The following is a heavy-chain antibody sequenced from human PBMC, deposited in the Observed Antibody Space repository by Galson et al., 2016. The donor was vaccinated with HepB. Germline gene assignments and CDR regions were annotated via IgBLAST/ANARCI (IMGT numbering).Heavy chain of an antibody. D-gene: IGHD3-10*01. J-gene: IGHJ4*02. V-gene: IGHV1-18*04. CDR1: GYTFTSYG. CDR2: ISVDTGHT. Sequence: SVKVSCKASGYTFTSYGITWVRQAPGQGLEWMGWISVDTGHTGYGQKVQGRVTLTTDTSTSTAYMELTSLRPDDTAMYYCVRYGSSHFMAFWVQGTLSTVSA. CDR3: VRYGSSHFMAF.